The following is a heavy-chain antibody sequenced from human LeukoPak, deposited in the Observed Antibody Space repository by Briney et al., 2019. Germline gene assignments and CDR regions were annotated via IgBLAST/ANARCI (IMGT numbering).Heavy chain of an antibody. CDR1: GFTFSSYA. J-gene: IGHJ6*03. CDR3: AKPGHFSSGPEIYYYDYMDV. D-gene: IGHD3-22*01. CDR2: ISGGGGST. V-gene: IGHV3-23*01. Sequence: GGSLRLSCAASGFTFSSYAMSWVRQAPGKGLEWVSAISGGGGSTYYADSVKGRFTISRDNSKNTLYLQMNSLRAEDTAVYYCAKPGHFSSGPEIYYYDYMDVWGKGTTVTVSS.